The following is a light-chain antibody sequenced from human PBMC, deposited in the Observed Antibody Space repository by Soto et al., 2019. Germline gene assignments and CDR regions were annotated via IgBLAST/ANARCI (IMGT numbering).Light chain of an antibody. V-gene: IGLV2-14*01. CDR2: EVS. Sequence: QSVLTQPASVSGSPGQSITISCTGTTSDIGAYNYVSWYQQHAGNAPKLIIYEVSHRPSGVSPRFSGSKSGNTASLTISGLQAEDEAFYYCCSSPGLTTPVF. J-gene: IGLJ1*01. CDR1: TSDIGAYNY. CDR3: CSSPGLTTPV.